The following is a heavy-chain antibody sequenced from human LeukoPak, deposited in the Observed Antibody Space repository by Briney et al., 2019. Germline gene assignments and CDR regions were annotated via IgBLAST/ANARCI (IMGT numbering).Heavy chain of an antibody. Sequence: SETLSLTCAVYGGSFSGYYWSWIRQPPGKGLEWIGYIYYSGSTNYNPSPKSRVTISVDTSKNQFSLKLASVSAADTAVYYCARGGTQLTFPVWGQGTLVTVSS. CDR2: IYYSGST. D-gene: IGHD4/OR15-4a*01. CDR3: ARGGTQLTFPV. J-gene: IGHJ4*02. V-gene: IGHV4-59*01. CDR1: GGSFSGYY.